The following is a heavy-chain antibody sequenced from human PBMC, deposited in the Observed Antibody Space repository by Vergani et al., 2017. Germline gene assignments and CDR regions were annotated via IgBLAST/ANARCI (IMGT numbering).Heavy chain of an antibody. J-gene: IGHJ4*02. Sequence: QVQLVESGGGVVQPGRSLRLSCAASGFTFSSYGMHWVRQAPGKGLEWVAVIWYDGSNKYYADSVKGRFTISRDNSKNTLYLQMNSLGAEDTAVYYCAREGAGTVTTSYFDYWGQGTLVTVSS. V-gene: IGHV3-33*01. CDR3: AREGAGTVTTSYFDY. CDR1: GFTFSSYG. D-gene: IGHD4-17*01. CDR2: IWYDGSNK.